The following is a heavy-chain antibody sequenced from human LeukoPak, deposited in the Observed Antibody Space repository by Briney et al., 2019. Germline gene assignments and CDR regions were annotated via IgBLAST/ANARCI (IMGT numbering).Heavy chain of an antibody. CDR1: GGTFSSYA. J-gene: IGHJ6*04. Sequence: SVKVSCKASGGTFSSYAISWVRQAPGQGLEWVGGIIPIFGTANYAQKFQGRVTITADKSTSTAYMELSSLRSEDTAVYYCARVIREWDSSSWYYYYGMDVWGKGTTVTVSS. CDR3: ARVIREWDSSSWYYYYGMDV. CDR2: IIPIFGTA. V-gene: IGHV1-69*06. D-gene: IGHD6-13*01.